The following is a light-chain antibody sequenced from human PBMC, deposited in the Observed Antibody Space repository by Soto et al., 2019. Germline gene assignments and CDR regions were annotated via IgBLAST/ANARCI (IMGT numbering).Light chain of an antibody. Sequence: QSALTQPRSVSGSPGQSVTISCAGASSDIGAYAYVSWFQQHPGKAPKLLIFDVHKRPSGVPNRFSGSKFGNTASLTISGLQAEDEADYYCCSYADTYTCVFGGGTKLTVL. J-gene: IGLJ3*02. CDR3: CSYADTYTCV. CDR1: SSDIGAYAY. V-gene: IGLV2-11*01. CDR2: DVH.